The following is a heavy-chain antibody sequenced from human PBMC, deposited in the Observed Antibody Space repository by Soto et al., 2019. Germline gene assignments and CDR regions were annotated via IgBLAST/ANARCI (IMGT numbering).Heavy chain of an antibody. CDR2: ISYDGSNK. Sequence: QVQLVESGGGVVQPGRSLRLSCAASGFTFSSYAMHWVRQAPGKGLEWMAVISYDGSNKYYADSVKCRFTISRDNSKNTLYLQMTSLRAEDTAVYYCARDTAMVPGYWGQGTLVTVSS. CDR1: GFTFSSYA. CDR3: ARDTAMVPGY. J-gene: IGHJ4*02. D-gene: IGHD5-18*01. V-gene: IGHV3-30-3*01.